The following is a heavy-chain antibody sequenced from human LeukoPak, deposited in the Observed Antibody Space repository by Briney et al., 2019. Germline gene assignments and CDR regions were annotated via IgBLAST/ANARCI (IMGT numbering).Heavy chain of an antibody. CDR2: IYYSGST. V-gene: IGHV4-59*01. D-gene: IGHD3-22*01. Sequence: PSETLSLTCTVSGGSISSYYWSWIRQPPGKGLEWIGYIYYSGSTNYDPSLKSRVTISVDTSKNQFSLKLSSVTAADTAVYYCARDSDSSGYSPFGYWGQGTLVTVSS. CDR1: GGSISSYY. J-gene: IGHJ4*02. CDR3: ARDSDSSGYSPFGY.